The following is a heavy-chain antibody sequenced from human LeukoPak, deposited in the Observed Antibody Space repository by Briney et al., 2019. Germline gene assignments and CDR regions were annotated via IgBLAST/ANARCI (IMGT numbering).Heavy chain of an antibody. CDR2: ISGSGGST. D-gene: IGHD1-26*01. J-gene: IGHJ4*02. CDR1: GFTFSSYA. CDR3: ARSGSYFVY. V-gene: IGHV3-23*01. Sequence: GGSLRLSCAASGFTFSSYAMSWVRQAPGKGLELVSAISGSGGSTYHADSVKGRFTISRDNSENTLYLQMNSLRAEDTAVYYCARSGSYFVYWGQGTLVTVSS.